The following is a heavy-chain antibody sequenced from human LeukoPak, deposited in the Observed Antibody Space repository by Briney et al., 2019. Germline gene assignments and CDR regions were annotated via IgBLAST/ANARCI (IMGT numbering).Heavy chain of an antibody. CDR3: SAAGNYGYFQH. D-gene: IGHD6-13*01. J-gene: IGHJ1*01. V-gene: IGHV3-74*01. CDR2: INRDGSST. CDR1: GFTFSSYW. Sequence: PGGSLRLSCAASGFTFSSYWMHWVRQAPGKGLVWVSRINRDGSSTSYADSVKGRFTISRDNAKNTLYLQMNSLRAEDTAVYYCSAAGNYGYFQHWGQGTLVTVSS.